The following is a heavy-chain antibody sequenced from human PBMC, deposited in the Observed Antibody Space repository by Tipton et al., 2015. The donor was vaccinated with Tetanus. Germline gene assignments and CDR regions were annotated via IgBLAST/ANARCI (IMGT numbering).Heavy chain of an antibody. V-gene: IGHV4-31*03. J-gene: IGHJ5*02. CDR1: GASINAGGYL. Sequence: TLSLTCTVSGASINAGGYLWTWVRQHPGKGLEWIGNIYYTGNTYYNPSLKSRVTISVDTPKSQFSLRLTSVTAADTAVYYCARRLVQNLFDPWGQGTLVTVSS. CDR3: ARRLVQNLFDP. CDR2: IYYTGNT. D-gene: IGHD3-9*01.